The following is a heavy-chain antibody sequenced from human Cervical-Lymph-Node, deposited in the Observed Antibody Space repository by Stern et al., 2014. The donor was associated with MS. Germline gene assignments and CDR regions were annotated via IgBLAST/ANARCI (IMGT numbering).Heavy chain of an antibody. CDR2: ISGSSTYI. CDR3: AREARPMFRGVIRPIDY. V-gene: IGHV3-21*06. CDR1: GFTSSPYT. Sequence: EVQLVESGGGLVKPGESLRLSCGASGFTSSPYTMSWVRQAPGKGLEWVSSISGSSTYIFYADSVEGRFTISRDNAKNSLYLQMNSLRVEDTAVYFCAREARPMFRGVIRPIDYWGQGTLVTVSS. D-gene: IGHD3-10*01. J-gene: IGHJ4*02.